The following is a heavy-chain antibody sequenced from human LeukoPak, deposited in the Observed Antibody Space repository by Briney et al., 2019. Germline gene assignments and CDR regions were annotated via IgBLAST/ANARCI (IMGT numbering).Heavy chain of an antibody. D-gene: IGHD3-22*01. CDR2: ISFDGSSK. Sequence: GGSLRLSCAASGFTFSNYAMHWVRQTPGKGLEWVAVISFDGSSKDYADSVRGRFTISRDNSKNTLYLQMNSLRAEDTAVYYCARDGRKVTMIVVAVNFDYWGQGTLVTVSS. CDR3: ARDGRKVTMIVVAVNFDY. V-gene: IGHV3-30-3*01. CDR1: GFTFSNYA. J-gene: IGHJ4*02.